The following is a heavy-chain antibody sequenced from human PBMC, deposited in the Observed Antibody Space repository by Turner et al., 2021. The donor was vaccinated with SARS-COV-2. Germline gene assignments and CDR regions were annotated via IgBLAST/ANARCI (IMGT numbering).Heavy chain of an antibody. V-gene: IGHV1-24*01. Sequence: IQQVQEGAEVMKPGAGVKVSSRGSGYTRTEFSMHWVRQAHGNGLEWVGGFDTEAGETISDQNISVRVTMTEATYTDTASIELSSLRPEATAVDVCATITPVESYTRWFDPWGHGTLVTVSS. D-gene: IGHD2-2*02. CDR1: GYTRTEFS. CDR2: FDTEAGET. J-gene: IGHJ5*02. CDR3: ATITPVESYTRWFDP.